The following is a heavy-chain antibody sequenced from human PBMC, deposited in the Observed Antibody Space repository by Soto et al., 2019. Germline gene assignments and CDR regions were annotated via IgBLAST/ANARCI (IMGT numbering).Heavy chain of an antibody. J-gene: IGHJ3*01. Sequence: QVQLVQSGAEVKKPGSSVKVSCKASGGTFNTYTINWVRQAPGQGLEWMGGITPIFDTANYAQDFQGRITITADESSSTAYLELGSLRSEDTAIYYCARVAQRDDYTSPRDDAFDLWGQGTPVTVSS. D-gene: IGHD4-4*01. CDR1: GGTFNTYT. V-gene: IGHV1-69*12. CDR3: ARVAQRDDYTSPRDDAFDL. CDR2: ITPIFDTA.